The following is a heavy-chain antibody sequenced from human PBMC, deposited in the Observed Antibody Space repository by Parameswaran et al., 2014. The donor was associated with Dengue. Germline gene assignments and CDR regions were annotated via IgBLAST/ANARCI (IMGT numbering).Heavy chain of an antibody. J-gene: IGHJ4*02. D-gene: IGHD3-22*01. V-gene: IGHV4-34*01. CDR3: ASRSYYDSSGYYGFDY. Sequence: RWIRQPPGKGLEWIGEINHSGSTNYNPSLKSRVTISVDTSKNQFSLKLSSVTAADTAVYYCASRSYYDSSGYYGFDYWGQGTLVTVSS. CDR2: INHSGST.